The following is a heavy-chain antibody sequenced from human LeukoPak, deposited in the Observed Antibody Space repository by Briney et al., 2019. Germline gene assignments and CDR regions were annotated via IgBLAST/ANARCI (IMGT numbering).Heavy chain of an antibody. V-gene: IGHV3-30*18. Sequence: GRSLRLSCAASGFTFSSYDMHWVRQAPGKGLEWVAVISYDGSNKYYADSVKGRFTISRDNSKNTLYLQMNSLRAEDTAVYYCAKGPWARGYNYGRLDYFDYWGQGTLVTVSS. CDR2: ISYDGSNK. CDR1: GFTFSSYD. D-gene: IGHD5-18*01. J-gene: IGHJ4*02. CDR3: AKGPWARGYNYGRLDYFDY.